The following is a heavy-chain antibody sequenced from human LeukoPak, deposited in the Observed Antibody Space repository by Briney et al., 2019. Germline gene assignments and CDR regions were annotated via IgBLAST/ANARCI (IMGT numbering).Heavy chain of an antibody. J-gene: IGHJ4*02. V-gene: IGHV1-69*01. CDR1: GGTFSSYA. CDR3: TTDGPIAAQY. Sequence: SVKVSCKASGGTFSSYAISWVRQAPGQGLEWMGGIIPIFGTANYAQKFQGRVTITADESTSTAYMELSSLKTEDTAVYYCTTDGPIAAQYWGQGTLVTVSS. D-gene: IGHD6-6*01. CDR2: IIPIFGTA.